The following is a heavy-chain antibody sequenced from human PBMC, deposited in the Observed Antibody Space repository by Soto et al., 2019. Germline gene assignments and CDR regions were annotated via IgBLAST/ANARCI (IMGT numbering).Heavy chain of an antibody. D-gene: IGHD3-10*01. Sequence: SVKVSCKASGGTFSSYAISWVRQAPGQGLEWMGGIIPIFGTANYAQKFQGRVTITADESTSTAYMELSSLRSEDTAVYYCARGSAEQPTEYYFDYWGQGTLVTVSS. V-gene: IGHV1-69*13. CDR3: ARGSAEQPTEYYFDY. CDR1: GGTFSSYA. J-gene: IGHJ4*02. CDR2: IIPIFGTA.